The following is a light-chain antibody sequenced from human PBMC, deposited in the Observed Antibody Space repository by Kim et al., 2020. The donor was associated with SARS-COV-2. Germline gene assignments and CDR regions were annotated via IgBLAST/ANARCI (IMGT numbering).Light chain of an antibody. CDR1: QSVSSK. CDR2: GAS. Sequence: EIVMTQSPGTLSVSPGERATLSCRASQSVSSKLAWYQQRPGQAPRLLVYGASAGATGVPARFSGSGSGTEFTLTISSLQSEDFAVYYCQQYDIWPLTFGGGTKVDI. J-gene: IGKJ4*01. CDR3: QQYDIWPLT. V-gene: IGKV3-15*01.